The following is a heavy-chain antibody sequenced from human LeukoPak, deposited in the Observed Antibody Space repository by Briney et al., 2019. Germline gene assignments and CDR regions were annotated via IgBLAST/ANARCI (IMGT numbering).Heavy chain of an antibody. Sequence: GGSLRLSCAASGFTFSSYGMHWVRQAPGKGLEWVAVIWYDGSNKYYADSVKGRFTISRDNSKNTLYLQMNSLRAEDTAVYYCARDRDRFTMVRGVRFDYWGQGTLVTVSS. CDR2: IWYDGSNK. V-gene: IGHV3-33*01. J-gene: IGHJ4*02. CDR1: GFTFSSYG. CDR3: ARDRDRFTMVRGVRFDY. D-gene: IGHD3-10*01.